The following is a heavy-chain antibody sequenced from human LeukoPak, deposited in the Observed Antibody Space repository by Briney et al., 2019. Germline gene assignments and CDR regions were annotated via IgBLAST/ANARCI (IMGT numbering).Heavy chain of an antibody. Sequence: PSETLSLTCAVYGGSFSGYCWSWIRQPPGKGLEWIGEINHSGSTNYNPSLKSRVTISVDTSKNQFSLKLSSVTAADTAVYYCANGVSPTLDYWGQGTLVTVSS. CDR3: ANGVSPTLDY. D-gene: IGHD6-13*01. CDR1: GGSFSGYC. J-gene: IGHJ4*02. V-gene: IGHV4-34*01. CDR2: INHSGST.